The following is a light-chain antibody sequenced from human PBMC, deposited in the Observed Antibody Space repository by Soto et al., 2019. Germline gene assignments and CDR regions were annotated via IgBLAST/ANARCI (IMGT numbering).Light chain of an antibody. CDR1: QSVSSSY. CDR2: GAS. CDR3: QQYGISPLT. J-gene: IGKJ4*01. Sequence: EIVLTQSPGTLSLSPGERATLSCRASQSVSSSYLAWYQQKPGQAPRLLIYGASSRATVIPDRFSGSGSGTEFTLTISRLEPEDFAVYYCQQYGISPLTCGGGTKVEIK. V-gene: IGKV3-20*01.